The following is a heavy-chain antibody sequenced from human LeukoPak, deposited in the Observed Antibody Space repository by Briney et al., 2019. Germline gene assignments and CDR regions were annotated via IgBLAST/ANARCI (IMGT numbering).Heavy chain of an antibody. CDR1: GFTFSTYW. J-gene: IGHJ4*02. Sequence: GGSLRLSCAASGFTFSTYWMNWVRQAPGKGLEWVANIKQGGSEKYYVDSVKGRFTISRDNAKNSLYLQMNSLRAEDTAVFYCARGAYAWYGAKEIGDYWGQGTLVTVSS. CDR2: IKQGGSEK. V-gene: IGHV3-7*01. D-gene: IGHD4-23*01. CDR3: ARGAYAWYGAKEIGDY.